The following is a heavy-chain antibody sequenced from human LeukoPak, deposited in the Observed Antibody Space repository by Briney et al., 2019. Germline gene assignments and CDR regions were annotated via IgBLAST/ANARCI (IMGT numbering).Heavy chain of an antibody. CDR1: GYTFTSYG. CDR3: ARDRTMVRGATAGY. Sequence: GASVKVSCKASGYTFTSYGIRWVRQAPGQGLEWMGWISAYNGNTNYAQKLQGRVTMTTDTSTSTAYMELRSLRSDDTAVYYCARDRTMVRGATAGYWGQGTLVTVSS. V-gene: IGHV1-18*01. CDR2: ISAYNGNT. D-gene: IGHD3-10*01. J-gene: IGHJ4*02.